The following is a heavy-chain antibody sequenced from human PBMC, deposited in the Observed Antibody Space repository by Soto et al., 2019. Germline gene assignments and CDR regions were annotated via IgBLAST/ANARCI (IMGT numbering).Heavy chain of an antibody. V-gene: IGHV3-30*03. CDR2: ISFDGSEK. CDR3: ARDRRLYYSDAFDI. J-gene: IGHJ3*02. D-gene: IGHD1-26*01. Sequence: QVQLVESGGGVVQPGRSLRLSCAASGFTFSIYGMHWVRHAPGKGLEWVAMISFDGSEKYYTDSVKGRFHISRHSSKNTMYLPMDSLRVEDTAVYYCARDRRLYYSDAFDIWGQGTTVTVSS. CDR1: GFTFSIYG.